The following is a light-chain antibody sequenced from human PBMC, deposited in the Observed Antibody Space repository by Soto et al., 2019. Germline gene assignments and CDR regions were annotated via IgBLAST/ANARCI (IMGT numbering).Light chain of an antibody. Sequence: IVLRQFCSIVSFSSGESATLSSRASQGVRDNIASDQQRPGQAHRLPFYGASLRAPAVPARFNAGGSGTEFTLTISSLQCQVFADYYSQQRSHCTPSTFGQGTRL. CDR1: QGVRDN. J-gene: IGKJ5*01. CDR3: QQRSHCTPST. CDR2: GAS. V-gene: IGKV3-15*01.